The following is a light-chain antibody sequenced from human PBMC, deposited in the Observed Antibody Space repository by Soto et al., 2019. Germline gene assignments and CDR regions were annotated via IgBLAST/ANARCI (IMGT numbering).Light chain of an antibody. Sequence: EMVLTQSPATLSLSPGERATLSCRASQSVSSYLAWYQQKPGQAPRLLIYDASNRATGSPARFSGSGSGTDFTLTIRSLEPEDCAVYYCQQRSNWPLTFGGGTKMEIK. V-gene: IGKV3-11*01. J-gene: IGKJ4*02. CDR3: QQRSNWPLT. CDR2: DAS. CDR1: QSVSSY.